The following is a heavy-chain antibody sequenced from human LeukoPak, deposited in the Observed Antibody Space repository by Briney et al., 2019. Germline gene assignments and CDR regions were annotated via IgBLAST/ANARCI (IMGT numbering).Heavy chain of an antibody. J-gene: IGHJ4*02. CDR2: ISGSGSST. CDR1: GFTFSSYP. CDR3: AKQAYAGKVFDY. Sequence: GGSLRLSCAASGFTFSSYPMSWVRQAPGKGLEWVSAISGSGSSTYYADSVKGRFTISRDNSKNTLYLQMNSLRAEDTAVYYCAKQAYAGKVFDYWGQGTLVTVSS. D-gene: IGHD4-23*01. V-gene: IGHV3-23*01.